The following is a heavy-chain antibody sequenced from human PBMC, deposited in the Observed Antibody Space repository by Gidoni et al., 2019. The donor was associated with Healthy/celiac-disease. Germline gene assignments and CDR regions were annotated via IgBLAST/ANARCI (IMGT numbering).Heavy chain of an antibody. D-gene: IGHD1-26*01. CDR2: INHSGST. Sequence: QVQLQQWGAGLLKPSETLSLTCAVYGGSFSGYYWSWIRQPPGKGLEWIGEINHSGSTNYNPSLKSRVTISVDTSKNQFSLKLSSVTAADTAVYYCAIVQRGTPRDWFDPWGQGTLVTVSS. CDR3: AIVQRGTPRDWFDP. V-gene: IGHV4-34*01. J-gene: IGHJ5*02. CDR1: GGSFSGYY.